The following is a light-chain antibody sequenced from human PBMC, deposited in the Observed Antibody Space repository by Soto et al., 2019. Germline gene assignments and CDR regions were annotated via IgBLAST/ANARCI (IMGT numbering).Light chain of an antibody. CDR3: QQYNNWPPYT. V-gene: IGKV3-15*01. CDR1: QSVSSN. CDR2: GSS. J-gene: IGKJ2*01. Sequence: EIVMTQSPATLSVSPGERATLYCSASQSVSSNLAWYQQKPGQAPRLLIYGSSNRPTGIPARFSGSGSGTEFTLTISSLQSEDFAVYYCQQYNNWPPYTFGQGTKLEIK.